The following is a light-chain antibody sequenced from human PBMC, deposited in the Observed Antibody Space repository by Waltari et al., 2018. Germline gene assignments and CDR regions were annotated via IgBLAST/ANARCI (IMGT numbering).Light chain of an antibody. CDR3: QNYNSAPLA. CDR2: AAS. Sequence: DIQMTQSPSSLSVSVGDRVTITCRASQGISNFLAWYQQKPGKIPKLLIHAASTLRSGVPSRFSGSGSGTDFTLTVSSLQPEDVATYYCQNYNSAPLAFGGGTTVEIK. V-gene: IGKV1-27*01. CDR1: QGISNF. J-gene: IGKJ4*01.